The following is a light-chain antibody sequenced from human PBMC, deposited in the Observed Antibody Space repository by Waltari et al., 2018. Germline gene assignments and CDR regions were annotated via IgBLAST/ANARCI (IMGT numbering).Light chain of an antibody. V-gene: IGKV3-20*01. J-gene: IGKJ2*01. Sequence: IVFTQFPGTLSLSPGESATLPCRASQSVLRSYLAWYPEKPGQAPRLHIYAASSRAPGIPDRFSGSESGTDFTLTISRLEPEDFAVYFCQQYGSSLYTFGQGTKLEIK. CDR1: QSVLRSY. CDR2: AAS. CDR3: QQYGSSLYT.